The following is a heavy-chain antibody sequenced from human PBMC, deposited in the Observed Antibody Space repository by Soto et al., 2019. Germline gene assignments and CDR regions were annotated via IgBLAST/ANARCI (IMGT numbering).Heavy chain of an antibody. CDR1: GFTFSSYA. D-gene: IGHD1-7*01. CDR2: ISGSGGST. CDR3: ARTLMRRCEGCFDY. Sequence: EVQLLESGGGLVQPGGSLRLSCAASGFTFSSYAMSWVRQAPGKGLEWVSAISGSGGSTYYADSVKGRFTISRDNSKNTLYLQVNSLSADDTAVYYFARTLMRRCEGCFDYWGQGSLVTVAS. V-gene: IGHV3-23*01. J-gene: IGHJ4*02.